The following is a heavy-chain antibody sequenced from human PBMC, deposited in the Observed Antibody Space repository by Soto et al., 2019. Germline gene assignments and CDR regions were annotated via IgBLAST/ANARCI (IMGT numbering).Heavy chain of an antibody. D-gene: IGHD3-22*01. Sequence: PGGSLRLSCAASGFTFSSYGMHWVRHAPGKGLEWVAVISYDGSNKYYADSVKGRFTISRDNSKNTLYLQMNSLRAEDTAVCYCAKGPWLFGQNAFDIWGQGTMVTVSS. CDR3: AKGPWLFGQNAFDI. CDR1: GFTFSSYG. V-gene: IGHV3-30*18. J-gene: IGHJ3*02. CDR2: ISYDGSNK.